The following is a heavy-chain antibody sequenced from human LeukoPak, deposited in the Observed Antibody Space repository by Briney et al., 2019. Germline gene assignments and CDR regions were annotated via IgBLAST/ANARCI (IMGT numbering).Heavy chain of an antibody. CDR1: GFTFSTYA. Sequence: PGGSLRLSCAASGFTFSTYAMSWVRQAPGQGLEWGSSISGDGGSTYYAESVKGRFTISRDKSKNTMYLQMNSLRAEDTAVYYCAKRPDCSTTNCFRFEYWGQGTLVTVSS. D-gene: IGHD2-2*01. J-gene: IGHJ4*02. CDR3: AKRPDCSTTNCFRFEY. V-gene: IGHV3-23*01. CDR2: ISGDGGST.